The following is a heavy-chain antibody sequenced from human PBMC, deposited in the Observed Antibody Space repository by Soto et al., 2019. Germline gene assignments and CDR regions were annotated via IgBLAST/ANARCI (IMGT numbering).Heavy chain of an antibody. V-gene: IGHV3-23*01. Sequence: GGSLRLSCAASGFTFNNYAMTWVRQAPGKGLEWVSAISGSGGNTYYADSVKGRFTISRDTSKNQFSLKLSSVTAADTAVYYCARDQGDGWPMGPLGMDVWGQGTTVTVSS. D-gene: IGHD3-10*01. J-gene: IGHJ6*02. CDR2: ISGSGGNT. CDR1: GFTFNNYA. CDR3: ARDQGDGWPMGPLGMDV.